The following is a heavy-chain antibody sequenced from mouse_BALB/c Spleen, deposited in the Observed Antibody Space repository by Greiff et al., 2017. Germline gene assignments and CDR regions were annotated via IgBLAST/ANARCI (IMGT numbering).Heavy chain of an antibody. CDR1: GFTFSSYA. J-gene: IGHJ4*01. Sequence: EVQRVESGGGLVKPGGSLKLSCAASGFTFSSYAMSWVRQTPEKRLEWVASISSGGSTYYPDSVKGRFTISRDNARNILYLQMSSLRSEDTAMYYCARVPYGNYVGYAMDYWGQGTSVTVSS. D-gene: IGHD2-1*01. V-gene: IGHV5-6-5*01. CDR2: ISSGGST. CDR3: ARVPYGNYVGYAMDY.